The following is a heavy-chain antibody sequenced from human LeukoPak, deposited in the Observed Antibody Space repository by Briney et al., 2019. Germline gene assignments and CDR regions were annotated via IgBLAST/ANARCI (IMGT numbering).Heavy chain of an antibody. Sequence: GGSLRLSCAASGFTFSHYGMHWVRQAPGKGLEWVAVMWSDGTKKYYADSVQGRFTISRDNSKSTLCLQMNSLRAEDTAVYYCAKQLGYCSDGSCYFPYWGQGTLVTVSS. J-gene: IGHJ4*02. V-gene: IGHV3-33*06. CDR1: GFTFSHYG. D-gene: IGHD2-15*01. CDR2: MWSDGTKK. CDR3: AKQLGYCSDGSCYFPY.